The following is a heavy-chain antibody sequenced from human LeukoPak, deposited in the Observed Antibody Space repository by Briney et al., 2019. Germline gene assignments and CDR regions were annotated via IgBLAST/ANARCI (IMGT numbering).Heavy chain of an antibody. J-gene: IGHJ4*02. CDR1: GGTFSSYA. D-gene: IGHD3-16*01. Sequence: ASVKVSCKASGGTFSSYAISWVRQAPGQGLEWMGGIIPIFGTANYAQKFHGRVIITRNPSINTAYMELSSLRSDDTAVYYCARGASRSLDYWGQGTLVTVSS. CDR3: ARGASRSLDY. CDR2: IIPIFGTA. V-gene: IGHV1-69*05.